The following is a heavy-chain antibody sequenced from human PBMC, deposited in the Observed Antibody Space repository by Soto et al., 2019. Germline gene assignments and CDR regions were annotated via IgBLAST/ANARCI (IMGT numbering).Heavy chain of an antibody. J-gene: IGHJ5*02. Sequence: ASVKVSCKASGYLFSRYGITWVRQAPGQGLEWMGWISGYNGKPKYAQKIQGRVTMTTDTSTSTAYMELRSLNSDDTAVYYCARGRFLEWLFEGWFDPWGQGTLVTVSS. V-gene: IGHV1-18*01. CDR1: GYLFSRYG. D-gene: IGHD3-3*01. CDR2: ISGYNGKP. CDR3: ARGRFLEWLFEGWFDP.